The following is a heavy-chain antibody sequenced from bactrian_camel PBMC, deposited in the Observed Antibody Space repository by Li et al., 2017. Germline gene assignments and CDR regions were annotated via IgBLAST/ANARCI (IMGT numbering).Heavy chain of an antibody. J-gene: IGHJ4*01. Sequence: VQLVESGGGAVTPGGSLRLSCLVSGYPHSAISMGFFRQAPGKEREGVACIFTGQPARSYYGDSVKGRFTISQDYTKNTMYLQMNNLKTEDTAVYYCAPAGRSYVDINCRARLGQGTQVTVS. CDR2: IFTGQPARS. CDR1: GYPHSAIS. D-gene: IGHD6*01. V-gene: IGHV3S35*01.